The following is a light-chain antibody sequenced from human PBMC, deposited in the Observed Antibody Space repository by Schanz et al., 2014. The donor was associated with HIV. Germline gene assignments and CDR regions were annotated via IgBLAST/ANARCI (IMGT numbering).Light chain of an antibody. CDR2: SNN. J-gene: IGLJ3*02. Sequence: QSVLTQPPSASGTPGQRVTLSCSGSSSNIGSNTVNWYQQLPGTAPKLLIYSNNQRPSGVPGRLSGSQSGTSASLAISGLQSEDESDFYCATWDDSLKGWVFGGGTKLTVL. V-gene: IGLV1-44*01. CDR1: SSNIGSNT. CDR3: ATWDDSLKGWV.